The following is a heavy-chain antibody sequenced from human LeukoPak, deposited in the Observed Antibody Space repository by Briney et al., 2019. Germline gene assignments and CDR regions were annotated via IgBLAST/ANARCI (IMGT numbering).Heavy chain of an antibody. V-gene: IGHV3-23*01. CDR3: AKSALSSSTGDPDAFDI. CDR1: GFTFSSYA. Sequence: GGSLRLSCAASGFTFSSYAMSWVRQAPGKGLEWVSAISGSGGSTYYADSVKGRFTISRDNSKNTLYLQMNSLRAEDTAVYYCAKSALSSSTGDPDAFDIWSQGTMVTVSS. D-gene: IGHD6-6*01. CDR2: ISGSGGST. J-gene: IGHJ3*02.